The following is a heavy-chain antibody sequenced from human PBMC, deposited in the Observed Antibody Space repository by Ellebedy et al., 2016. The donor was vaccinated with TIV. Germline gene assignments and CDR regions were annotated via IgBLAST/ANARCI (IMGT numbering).Heavy chain of an antibody. J-gene: IGHJ4*02. CDR1: GFSFSSYA. D-gene: IGHD6-19*01. Sequence: PGGSLRLSCAASGFSFSSYAMSWVRQAPGKGLVWVSRINSDGSSTSYADSVKGRFTISRDNAKNTLYLQMISLRAEDTAVYYCACSRTFDYWGQGTLVTVSS. CDR2: INSDGSST. CDR3: ACSRTFDY. V-gene: IGHV3-74*01.